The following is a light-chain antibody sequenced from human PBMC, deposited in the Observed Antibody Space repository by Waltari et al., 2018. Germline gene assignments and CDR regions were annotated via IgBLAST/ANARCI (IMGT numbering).Light chain of an antibody. Sequence: QSVLTQPASVSGAPGQRVTISCTGSSSNIGAGYDVTWYQQLPGEAPKLLIYGNTNRPSGVPDRVSGSKSGTSASLAITGLRADDEADYYCQSYDSSLGGSVFGGGTKLTVL. J-gene: IGLJ2*01. CDR2: GNT. CDR3: QSYDSSLGGSV. CDR1: SSNIGAGYD. V-gene: IGLV1-40*01.